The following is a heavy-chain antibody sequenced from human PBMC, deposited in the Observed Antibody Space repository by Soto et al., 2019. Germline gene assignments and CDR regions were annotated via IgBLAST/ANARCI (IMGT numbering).Heavy chain of an antibody. Sequence: QLQLQESGPGLVKPSETLSLTCTVSGGSISSSSYYWGWIRQPPGKGLEWIGSIYYSGSTYYNPSPKSRVTIYVDTSKNQFSLKLSSVTAADTAVYYCARHLTRGYGSGSRAAALNWFDPWGQGTLVTVSS. CDR2: IYYSGST. D-gene: IGHD3-10*01. V-gene: IGHV4-39*01. CDR1: GGSISSSSYY. J-gene: IGHJ5*02. CDR3: ARHLTRGYGSGSRAAALNWFDP.